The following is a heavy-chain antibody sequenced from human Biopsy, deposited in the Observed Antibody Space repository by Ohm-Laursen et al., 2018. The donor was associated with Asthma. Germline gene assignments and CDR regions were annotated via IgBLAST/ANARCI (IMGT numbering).Heavy chain of an antibody. V-gene: IGHV4-31*03. D-gene: IGHD3-22*01. CDR2: IYYSGST. Sequence: SQTLSLTCTVSYGSITSGGYYWTWIRQHPGKGLEWIGFIYYSGSTYYHTSLKSRVSISIDTSKNQFSLNLSYVTAADTAVYYCARAQDYYDSRGYYRSFDYWGQGILVTVSS. CDR1: YGSITSGGYY. J-gene: IGHJ4*02. CDR3: ARAQDYYDSRGYYRSFDY.